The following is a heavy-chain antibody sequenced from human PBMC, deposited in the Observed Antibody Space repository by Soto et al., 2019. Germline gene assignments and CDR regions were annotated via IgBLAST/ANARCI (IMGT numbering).Heavy chain of an antibody. D-gene: IGHD5-18*01. Sequence: ASVKVSCKASGDTFTGYYMHWVRQAPGQGLEWMGWINPNSGGTNYAQKFQGRVTMTRDTSISTAYMELSRLRSDDTAVYYCASRSGDWGYSYGLWYYYGMDVWGQGTTVTVSS. CDR1: GDTFTGYY. V-gene: IGHV1-2*02. J-gene: IGHJ6*02. CDR3: ASRSGDWGYSYGLWYYYGMDV. CDR2: INPNSGGT.